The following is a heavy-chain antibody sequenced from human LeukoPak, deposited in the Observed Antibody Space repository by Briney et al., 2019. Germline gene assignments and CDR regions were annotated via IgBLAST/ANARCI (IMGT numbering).Heavy chain of an antibody. J-gene: IGHJ3*02. Sequence: GGSLRLSCAASGFTFSNDWMSWVRQAPGKGLEWVGRIKSKTADGTTDHAAPVKGRFPISRDDSKNTLYLEMNSLKTEDTAVYYCTTLGGAVASFDAFDIWGQGTMVTVSS. CDR3: TTLGGAVASFDAFDI. V-gene: IGHV3-15*01. D-gene: IGHD6-19*01. CDR1: GFTFSNDW. CDR2: IKSKTADGTT.